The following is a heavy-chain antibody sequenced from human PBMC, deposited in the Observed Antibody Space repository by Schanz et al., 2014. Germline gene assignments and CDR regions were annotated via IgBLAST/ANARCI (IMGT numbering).Heavy chain of an antibody. CDR1: GYTLSAYS. V-gene: IGHV1-46*03. Sequence: QVQLVQSGTQVKKPGASVKVSCKASGYTLSAYSLHWVRQAPGQGLEWMGIVNPSVRGTHFAREFQGRFTVTSDTSTSTVYMELSGLRSEDTAVYYCAGAFDSSGYYFDYWGQGTLVTVSS. D-gene: IGHD3-22*01. J-gene: IGHJ4*02. CDR3: AGAFDSSGYYFDY. CDR2: VNPSVRGT.